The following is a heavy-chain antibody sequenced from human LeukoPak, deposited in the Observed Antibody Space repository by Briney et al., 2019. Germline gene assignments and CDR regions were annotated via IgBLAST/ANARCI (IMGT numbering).Heavy chain of an antibody. D-gene: IGHD3-3*01. CDR3: AKGDYDFWSGPPDY. Sequence: GGSLRLSCAASGFTFSSYAMSWVRQAPGKGLEWVSAISGSGGSTYYADSVKGRFTISRDNSKNTLHLQMNSLRAEDTAVYYCAKGDYDFWSGPPDYWGQGTLVTVSS. J-gene: IGHJ4*02. CDR1: GFTFSSYA. V-gene: IGHV3-23*01. CDR2: ISGSGGST.